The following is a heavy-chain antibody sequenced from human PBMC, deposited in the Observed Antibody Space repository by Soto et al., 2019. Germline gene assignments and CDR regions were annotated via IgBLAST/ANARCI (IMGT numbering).Heavy chain of an antibody. J-gene: IGHJ5*02. CDR2: IIPIFGMA. V-gene: IGHV1-69*01. CDR1: GGTDRTHA. CDR3: AREGGSSWYGPNWFDP. D-gene: IGHD6-13*01. Sequence: SLKVSCTTSGGTDRTHAITWVRQAPGQGLEWMGGIIPIFGMANYAQKLQGRVIITADESTSTVHMELRSLRSEDTAVYYCAREGGSSWYGPNWFDPWGQGTLVTVS.